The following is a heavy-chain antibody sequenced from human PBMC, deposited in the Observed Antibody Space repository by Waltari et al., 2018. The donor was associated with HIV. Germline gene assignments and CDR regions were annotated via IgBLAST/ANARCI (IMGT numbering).Heavy chain of an antibody. V-gene: IGHV1-2*02. CDR1: DYPFTDHF. J-gene: IGHJ4*02. CDR3: ARGAGDAPSFYLAY. D-gene: IGHD3-10*01. Sequence: QEQLVQSGAEVEKPGASVTVSCKVSDYPFTDHFIHWLRQARGQGLEWMGWINPNNGATYYVQKFQGRVTMTRDTSITTAYMELRSLRYDDTAVYYCARGAGDAPSFYLAYWGQGTLVTVSS. CDR2: INPNNGAT.